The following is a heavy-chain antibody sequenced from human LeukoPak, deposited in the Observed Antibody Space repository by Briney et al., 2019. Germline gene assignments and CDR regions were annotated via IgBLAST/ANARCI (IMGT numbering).Heavy chain of an antibody. CDR1: GGSISSYY. V-gene: IGHV4-4*07. CDR2: IYTSGST. J-gene: IGHJ3*02. Sequence: PSETLSLTCTVSGGSISSYYWSWIRQPAGKGLEWIGRIYTSGSTNYNPSLKSRVTMSVETSKNQFSLKLSSVTAADTAVYYCAGGDIVVVPAATDAFDIWGQGTMVTVSS. CDR3: AGGDIVVVPAATDAFDI. D-gene: IGHD2-2*01.